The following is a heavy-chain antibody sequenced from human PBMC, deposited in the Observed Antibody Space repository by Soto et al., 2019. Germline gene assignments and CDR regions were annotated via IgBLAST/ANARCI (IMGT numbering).Heavy chain of an antibody. CDR1: GGSISSYY. J-gene: IGHJ4*02. Sequence: PSETLSLTCTVSGGSISSYYWGWTRQPPGKGLEWIGSIYYSGSTYYNPSLKSRVTISVDTSKNQFSLKLSSVTAADTAVYYCARQGRFIAPDYWGQGTLVTVSS. V-gene: IGHV4-39*01. CDR2: IYYSGST. D-gene: IGHD3-16*02. CDR3: ARQGRFIAPDY.